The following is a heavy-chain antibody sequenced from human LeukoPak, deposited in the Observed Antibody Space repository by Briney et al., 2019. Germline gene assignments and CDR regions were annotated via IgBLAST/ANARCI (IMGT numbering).Heavy chain of an antibody. D-gene: IGHD6-19*01. J-gene: IGHJ4*02. V-gene: IGHV4-61*09. CDR1: GGSISSGSYY. Sequence: SETLSLTCTVPGGSISSGSYYWSWIRQPAGKGLEWIGHIYTSGSTGYNPSLQSRVTISVDTSNHEFSLKLTSVTAADTAVYYCARAGGSVGWYGTIDSWGQGTLVTVSS. CDR2: IYTSGST. CDR3: ARAGGSVGWYGTIDS.